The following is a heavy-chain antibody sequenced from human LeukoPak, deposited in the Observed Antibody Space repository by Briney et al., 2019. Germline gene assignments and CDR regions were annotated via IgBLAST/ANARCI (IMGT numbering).Heavy chain of an antibody. J-gene: IGHJ6*03. V-gene: IGHV4-39*01. D-gene: IGHD3-22*01. CDR3: ARVLVNWYYYYMDV. CDR2: IYYSGST. CDR1: GGSISSSNYY. Sequence: PSETLSLTCTVSGGSISSSNYYWGWIRQPPGKGLEWIGSIYYSGSTYYNPSIKSRVTISVVTSKNQFSLKLSSVTAAGTAVYYCARVLVNWYYYYMDVWGKGTTVTVSS.